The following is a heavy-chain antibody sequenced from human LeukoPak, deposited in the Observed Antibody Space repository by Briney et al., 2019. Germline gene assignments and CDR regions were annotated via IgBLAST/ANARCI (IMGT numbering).Heavy chain of an antibody. Sequence: ASLKVSCKASGYTFTSYAMHWVRQAPGQRLEWMGWINAGNGNTKYSQKFQGRVTITRDTSASTAYMELSSLRSEDTAVYYCARMGGQYCSGGSCYGKWFDPWGQGTLVTVSS. V-gene: IGHV1-3*01. CDR1: GYTFTSYA. CDR3: ARMGGQYCSGGSCYGKWFDP. D-gene: IGHD2-15*01. J-gene: IGHJ5*02. CDR2: INAGNGNT.